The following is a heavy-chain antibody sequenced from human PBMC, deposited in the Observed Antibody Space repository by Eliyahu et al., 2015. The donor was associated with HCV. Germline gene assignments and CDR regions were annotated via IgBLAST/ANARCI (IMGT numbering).Heavy chain of an antibody. CDR3: ARRASCDDDCYPWWFDP. Sequence: QVQLVQSGAEVKKPGASVKVSCKASGYTFTAYYMYWVRQAPGQGLEWVGWINPKTGGTNSAQQFHGRVTMTRDTSINTAYMELSSLTSDDTAVYYCARRASCDDDCYPWWFDPWGQGTLVTV. D-gene: IGHD2-21*02. CDR2: INPKTGGT. CDR1: GYTFTAYY. V-gene: IGHV1-2*02. J-gene: IGHJ5*02.